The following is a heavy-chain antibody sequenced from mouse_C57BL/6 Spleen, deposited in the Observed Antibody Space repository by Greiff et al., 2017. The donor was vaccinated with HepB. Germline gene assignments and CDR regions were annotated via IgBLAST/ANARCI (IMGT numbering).Heavy chain of an antibody. V-gene: IGHV1-69*01. CDR3: ARRLPENYCDY. CDR1: GYTFTSYW. D-gene: IGHD5-5*01. Sequence: VQLQQPGAELVMPGASVKLSCKASGYTFTSYWMHWVKQRPGQGLERIGEIDPSDSYTNYNQKFKGKSTLTVDKSSSTAYMQLSSLTSEDSAVYYCARRLPENYCDYWGQGTTLTVSS. J-gene: IGHJ2*01. CDR2: IDPSDSYT.